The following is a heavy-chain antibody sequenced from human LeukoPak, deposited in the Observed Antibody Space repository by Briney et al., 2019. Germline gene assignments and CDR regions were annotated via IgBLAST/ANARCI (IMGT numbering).Heavy chain of an antibody. CDR2: IYYSGST. CDR3: ARDAGYCSSTSCPKGEFDY. Sequence: SETLSLTCTVSGGSISSSSYYWGWIRQPPGKGLEGIGRIYYSGSTYYNPSLKSRVTISVDTSKNQFSLKLSSVPAADTAVYYCARDAGYCSSTSCPKGEFDYWGQGTLVTVSS. J-gene: IGHJ4*02. V-gene: IGHV4-39*07. D-gene: IGHD2-2*01. CDR1: GGSISSSSYY.